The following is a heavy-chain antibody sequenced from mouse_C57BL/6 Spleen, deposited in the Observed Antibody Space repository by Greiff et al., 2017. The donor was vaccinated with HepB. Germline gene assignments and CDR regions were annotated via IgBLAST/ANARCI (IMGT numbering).Heavy chain of an antibody. CDR2: VYPGSGSI. CDR1: GYTFTEYT. Sequence: VQLQQSGAELVKPGASVKLSCKASGYTFTEYTIHWVKQRSGQGLEWIGWVYPGSGSIKYNEKFKDKATVTADKSSSTVHMQLSRLTSDDSAVYFCARHEENSGTLAYWGQGTLVTVSA. D-gene: IGHD4-1*01. CDR3: ARHEENSGTLAY. V-gene: IGHV1-62-2*01. J-gene: IGHJ3*01.